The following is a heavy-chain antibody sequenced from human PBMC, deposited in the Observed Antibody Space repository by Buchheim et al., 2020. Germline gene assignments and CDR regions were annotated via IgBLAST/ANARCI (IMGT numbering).Heavy chain of an antibody. V-gene: IGHV3-23*01. CDR2: ISGSGGST. CDR1: GFTFSSYA. J-gene: IGHJ6*03. Sequence: EVQLLESGGGLVQPGGSLRLSCAASGFTFSSYAMSWVRQAPGKGLEWVSAISGSGGSTYYADSVTGRFTISRDSSKNTLYLQMNSLRGEDTAVYYCTKKYYYDSSGSYYYYYMDVWGKGTT. CDR3: TKKYYYDSSGSYYYYYMDV. D-gene: IGHD3-22*01.